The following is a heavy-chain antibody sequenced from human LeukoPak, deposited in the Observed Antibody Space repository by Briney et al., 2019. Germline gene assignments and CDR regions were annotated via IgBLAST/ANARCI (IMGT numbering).Heavy chain of an antibody. CDR2: IKQDGSEK. D-gene: IGHD4-11*01. CDR3: AKDPSLTRGWYFDL. V-gene: IGHV3-7*03. J-gene: IGHJ2*01. CDR1: GFTFSSYW. Sequence: GGSLRLSCAASGFTFSSYWMSWVRQAPGKGLEWVANIKQDGSEKYYVDSVKGRFTISRDNAKNSLYLQMNSLRAEDTAVYYCAKDPSLTRGWYFDLWGRGTLVTVSS.